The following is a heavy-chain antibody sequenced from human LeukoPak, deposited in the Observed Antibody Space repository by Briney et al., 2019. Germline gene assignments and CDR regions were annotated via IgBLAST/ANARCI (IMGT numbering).Heavy chain of an antibody. CDR3: ARDGQPFDS. V-gene: IGHV3-7*04. D-gene: IGHD6-13*01. J-gene: IGHJ4*02. CDR1: GFPFSNYA. CDR2: MNQAGSEK. Sequence: GGSLRLSCAASGFPFSNYAMSWVRQAPGKGLEWVANMNQAGSEKYYVDSVKGRFTISRDNAKNSLSLQMNSLRAEDTAVYYCARDGQPFDSWGQGALVTVSS.